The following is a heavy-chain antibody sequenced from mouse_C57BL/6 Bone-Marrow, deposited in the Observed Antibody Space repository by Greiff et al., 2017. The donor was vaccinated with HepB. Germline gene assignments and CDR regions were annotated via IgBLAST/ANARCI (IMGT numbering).Heavy chain of an antibody. Sequence: EVKLVESGGGLVKPGGSLKLSCAASGFTFSDYGMHWVRQAPEKGLEWVAYISSGSSTIYYADTVKGRFTISRDNAKNTLFLQMTSLRSEDTAMYYCARSGITTPYYAMDYWGQGTSVTVSS. CDR1: GFTFSDYG. CDR3: ARSGITTPYYAMDY. D-gene: IGHD2-4*01. V-gene: IGHV5-17*01. J-gene: IGHJ4*01. CDR2: ISSGSSTI.